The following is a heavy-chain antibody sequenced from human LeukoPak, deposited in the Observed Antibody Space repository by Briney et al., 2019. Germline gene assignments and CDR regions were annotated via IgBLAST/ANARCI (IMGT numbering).Heavy chain of an antibody. D-gene: IGHD3-10*01. Sequence: KPSETLSLTCAVYGGSFSGYYWSWIRQPPGKGLEWIGEINHSGSTNYNPSLKSRVTISVDTSKNRFSLKLSSVTAADTAVYYCARGPRKMVRGRFDYWGQGTLVTVSP. CDR1: GGSFSGYY. J-gene: IGHJ4*02. CDR2: INHSGST. V-gene: IGHV4-34*01. CDR3: ARGPRKMVRGRFDY.